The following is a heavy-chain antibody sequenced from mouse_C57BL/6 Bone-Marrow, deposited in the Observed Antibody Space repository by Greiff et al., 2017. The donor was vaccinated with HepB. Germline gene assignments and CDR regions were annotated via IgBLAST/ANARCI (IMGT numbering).Heavy chain of an antibody. Sequence: VQLKESGPELVKPGASVKISCKASGYSFTDYNMNWVKQSNGKSLEWIGVINPNYGTTSYNQKFKGKAALTVDQSSSTAYMQLNSLTSEDSAVYYCARNYYGSSYWYFDVWGTGTTVTVSS. J-gene: IGHJ1*03. CDR1: GYSFTDYN. CDR3: ARNYYGSSYWYFDV. D-gene: IGHD1-1*01. CDR2: INPNYGTT. V-gene: IGHV1-39*01.